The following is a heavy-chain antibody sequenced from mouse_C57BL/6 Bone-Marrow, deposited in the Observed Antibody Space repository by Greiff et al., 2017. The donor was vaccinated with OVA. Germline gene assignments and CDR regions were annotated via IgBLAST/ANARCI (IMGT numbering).Heavy chain of an antibody. J-gene: IGHJ2*01. D-gene: IGHD2-3*01. CDR1: GYIFTSYG. CDR2: IYPRSGNT. Sequence: VQLQQSGAELARPGASVKLSCKASGYIFTSYGISWVKQRTGQGLEWIGEIYPRSGNTYYNEKFKGKATLTADKSSSTAYMELRSLTSEDSAVYFCARLGYDGYYFDYWGQGTTLTVSS. V-gene: IGHV1-81*01. CDR3: ARLGYDGYYFDY.